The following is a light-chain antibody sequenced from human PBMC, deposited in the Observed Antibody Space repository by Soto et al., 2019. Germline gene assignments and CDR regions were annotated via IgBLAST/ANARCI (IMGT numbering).Light chain of an antibody. V-gene: IGKV3-11*01. J-gene: IGKJ1*01. CDR1: QSVNRY. CDR2: DAS. CDR3: QQYNNWPRT. Sequence: EIVLTQSPSTLPLAPGERATLSCLASQSVNRYLVWYQKNPGQAPRLLMYDASKRATGIPARFSASGSGTDFTLTISSLQSEDFAVYYCQQYNNWPRTFGQGTKVDI.